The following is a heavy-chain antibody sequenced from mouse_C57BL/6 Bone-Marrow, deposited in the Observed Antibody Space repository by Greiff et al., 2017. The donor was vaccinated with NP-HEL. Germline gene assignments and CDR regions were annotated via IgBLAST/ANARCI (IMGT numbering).Heavy chain of an antibody. CDR1: GYTFTSYW. Sequence: VQLQQPGAELVKPGASVKLSCKASGYTFTSYWMHWVKQRPGQGLEWIGVIHPNSGSTNYNEKFKSKATLTVDKSSSTAYMQLSSLTSEDSSVYYCARDKLSSVFDYWGQGTALTLSS. CDR3: ARDKLSSVFDY. V-gene: IGHV1-64*01. J-gene: IGHJ2*01. CDR2: IHPNSGST. D-gene: IGHD6-2*01.